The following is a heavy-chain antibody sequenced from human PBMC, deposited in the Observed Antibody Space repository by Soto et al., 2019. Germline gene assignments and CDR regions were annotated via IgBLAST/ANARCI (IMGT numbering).Heavy chain of an antibody. D-gene: IGHD4-17*01. Sequence: QLQLQESGPGLVKPSETLSLTCTVSGGSISSSSYYWGWIRQPPGKGLEWIGSIYYSGSTYYNPSLKSRVTIPVDTSKNQFSLKLSSVTAADTAVYYCRVWDGDASFYYYYGMDVWGQGTTVTVSS. CDR2: IYYSGST. V-gene: IGHV4-39*01. CDR1: GGSISSSSYY. CDR3: RVWDGDASFYYYYGMDV. J-gene: IGHJ6*02.